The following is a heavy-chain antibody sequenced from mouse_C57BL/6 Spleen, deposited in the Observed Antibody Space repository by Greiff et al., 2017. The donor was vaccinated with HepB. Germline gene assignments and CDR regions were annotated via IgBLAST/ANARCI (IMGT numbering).Heavy chain of an antibody. J-gene: IGHJ4*01. Sequence: EVQLVESGGDLVKPGGSLKLSCAASGFTFSSYGMSWVRQTPDKRLEWVATISSGGSYTYYPDSVKGRFTISRDNAKNTLYLQMSSLKSEDTAMYYCARRDLYGSSPHYYAMDYWGQGTSVTVSS. CDR2: ISSGGSYT. D-gene: IGHD1-1*01. CDR1: GFTFSSYG. CDR3: ARRDLYGSSPHYYAMDY. V-gene: IGHV5-6*01.